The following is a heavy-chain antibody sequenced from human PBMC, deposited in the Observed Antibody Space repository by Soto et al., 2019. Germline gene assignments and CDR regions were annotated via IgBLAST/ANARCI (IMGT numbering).Heavy chain of an antibody. J-gene: IGHJ3*02. CDR1: GFTFSDYY. Sequence: PGGSLRLSCAASGFTFSDYYMGWIRQAQGKGLEWVSYISSSGSTIYYADSVKGRFTISRDNAKNSLYLQMNSLRAEDTAVYYCARDVVVVAATHAFDIWGQGTMVTVSS. D-gene: IGHD2-15*01. V-gene: IGHV3-11*01. CDR3: ARDVVVVAATHAFDI. CDR2: ISSSGSTI.